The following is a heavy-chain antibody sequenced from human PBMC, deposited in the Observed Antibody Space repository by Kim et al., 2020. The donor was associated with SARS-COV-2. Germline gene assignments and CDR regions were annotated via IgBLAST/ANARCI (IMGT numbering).Heavy chain of an antibody. Sequence: ASVKVSCKASGYTFTSYAMHWVRQAPGQRLEWMGWINAGNGNTKYSQKFQGRVTITRDTSASTAYMELSSLRSEDTAVYYCARDGIMDTHMPFDPWGQGNLVTVSS. D-gene: IGHD5-18*01. CDR1: GYTFTSYA. J-gene: IGHJ5*02. V-gene: IGHV1-3*01. CDR3: ARDGIMDTHMPFDP. CDR2: INAGNGNT.